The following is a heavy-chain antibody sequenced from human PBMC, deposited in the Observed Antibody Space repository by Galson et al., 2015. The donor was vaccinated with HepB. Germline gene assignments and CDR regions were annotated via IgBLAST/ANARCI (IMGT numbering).Heavy chain of an antibody. CDR2: IKQDGSDK. Sequence: SLRLSCAASGFTFSTYWMTWVRQAPGKGLEWVADIKQDGSDKYYVDSVKGRFTMSRDNAKYSVYLQMNSLRAEDTAVYYCVRGQYCGSWTCYFDYWGQGTMVTVSS. V-gene: IGHV3-7*01. CDR1: GFTFSTYW. CDR3: VRGQYCGSWTCYFDY. J-gene: IGHJ4*02. D-gene: IGHD2-2*01.